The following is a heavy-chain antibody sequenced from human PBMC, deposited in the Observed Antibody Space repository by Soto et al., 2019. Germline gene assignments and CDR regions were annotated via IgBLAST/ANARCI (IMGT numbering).Heavy chain of an antibody. Sequence: EVQLVESGGGLVQPGGSLRLACAAHGFTFGSYWMHWVRQAPVKGLVWVSHISLDGSRTTYADAVKGRFTISRDNAQTTLYLLMNRLEADDTAVYYCARAPPGYSLGYRYYRMDVWGQGTTVTVSS. V-gene: IGHV3-74*01. CDR2: ISLDGSRT. CDR1: GFTFGSYW. J-gene: IGHJ6*02. CDR3: ARAPPGYSLGYRYYRMDV. D-gene: IGHD3-22*01.